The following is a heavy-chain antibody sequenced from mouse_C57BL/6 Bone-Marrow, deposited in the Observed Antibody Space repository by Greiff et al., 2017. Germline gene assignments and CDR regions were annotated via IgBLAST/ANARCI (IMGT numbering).Heavy chain of an antibody. CDR1: GYTFTGYW. CDR2: ILPGSGST. D-gene: IGHD2-4*01. Sequence: QVQLQQSGAELMKPGASVKLSCKATGYTFTGYWIEWVKQRPGHGLEWIGEILPGSGSTNYNEKFKGKVTFTADTSSNTAYMQLSSLTTEDSAIYYCARETMITTIYYYAMDYWGQGTSVTVSS. J-gene: IGHJ4*01. V-gene: IGHV1-9*01. CDR3: ARETMITTIYYYAMDY.